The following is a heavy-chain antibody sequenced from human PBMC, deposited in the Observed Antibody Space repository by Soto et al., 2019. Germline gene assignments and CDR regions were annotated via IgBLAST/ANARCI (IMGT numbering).Heavy chain of an antibody. J-gene: IGHJ4*02. CDR3: AKGPWHLAHGHYFDY. CDR1: GFTFSSYA. D-gene: IGHD5-12*01. Sequence: QVQVVESGGGVVQPGRSLRLSCAASGFTFSSYAMHWVRQAPGKGLEWVAGISYDGSTIYYVDSVKGRLTVSRDNSKNTLYLHMNSLRSEDTAVYSCAKGPWHLAHGHYFDYWGQGTLVTVSS. V-gene: IGHV3-30*18. CDR2: ISYDGSTI.